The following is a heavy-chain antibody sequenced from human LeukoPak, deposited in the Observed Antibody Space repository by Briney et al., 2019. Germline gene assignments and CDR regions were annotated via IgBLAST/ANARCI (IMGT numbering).Heavy chain of an antibody. CDR3: ARPRQARGTAMVWD. D-gene: IGHD5-18*01. CDR1: GGSISSSSYY. V-gene: IGHV4-39*01. CDR2: IYYSGST. J-gene: IGHJ4*02. Sequence: NPSETLSLTCTVSGGSISSSSYYWGWIRQPPGKGLEWIGSIYYSGSTYYNPSLKSRVTISVDTSKNQFSLKLSSVTAADTAVYYCARPRQARGTAMVWDWGQGTLVTVSS.